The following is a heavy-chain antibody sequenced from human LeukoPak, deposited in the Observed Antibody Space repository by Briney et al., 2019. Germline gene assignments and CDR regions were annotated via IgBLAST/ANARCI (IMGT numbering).Heavy chain of an antibody. CDR2: IYHSGST. J-gene: IGHJ6*03. D-gene: IGHD1-1*01. Sequence: PSETLSLTCDVSGYSISSGYQWGWIRQPPGKGLEWIGSIYHSGSTYYNPSLKSRVTISVDTSKNQFSLKLSSVTAADTAVYYCARHERFYYYYMDVWGKGTTVTVSS. CDR1: GYSISSGYQ. CDR3: ARHERFYYYYMDV. V-gene: IGHV4-38-2*01.